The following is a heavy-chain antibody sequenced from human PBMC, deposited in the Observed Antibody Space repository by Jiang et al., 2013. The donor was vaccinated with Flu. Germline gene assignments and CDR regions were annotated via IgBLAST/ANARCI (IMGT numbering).Heavy chain of an antibody. J-gene: IGHJ4*02. D-gene: IGHD3-3*01. V-gene: IGHV4-59*01. CDR2: IYYSGST. Sequence: TLSLTCTVSGGSISSYYWSWIRQPPGKGLEWIGYIYYSGSTNYNPSLKSRVTISVDTSKNQFSLKLSSVTAADTAVYYCARAIPQFFWSGYYDYWGQGTLVTVSS. CDR3: ARAIPQFFWSGYYDY. CDR1: GGSISSYY.